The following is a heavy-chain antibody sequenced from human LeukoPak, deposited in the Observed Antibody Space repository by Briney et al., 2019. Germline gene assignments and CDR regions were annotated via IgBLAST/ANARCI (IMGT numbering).Heavy chain of an antibody. CDR3: ARGNGWYYP. CDR2: IFYSGSA. D-gene: IGHD6-19*01. J-gene: IGHJ5*02. CDR1: GGPISNFY. V-gene: IGHV4-59*08. Sequence: SETLSLTCTVSGGPISNFYWSWIRQPPGKGLEWIGYIFYSGSANYNPSLKSRVTISVDTSKNQFSLRLTSVTAADTAVYYCARGNGWYYPWGQGTLVTVSS.